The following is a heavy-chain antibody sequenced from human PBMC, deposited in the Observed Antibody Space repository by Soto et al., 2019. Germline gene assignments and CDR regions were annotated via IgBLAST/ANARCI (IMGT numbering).Heavy chain of an antibody. CDR3: AKYWSHNFDS. J-gene: IGHJ4*02. CDR2: MSYDGSNE. CDR1: GFTFSHYA. Sequence: QVQLVESGGGVVQPGRSLRLSCAASGFTFSHYAMHWVRQAPGKGLEWVALMSYDGSNEYYADSVKGRCTISRDNSKNTLDLQVNSLRAEDTAAYYCAKYWSHNFDSWGQGTLVTVFS. D-gene: IGHD1-1*01. V-gene: IGHV3-30*18.